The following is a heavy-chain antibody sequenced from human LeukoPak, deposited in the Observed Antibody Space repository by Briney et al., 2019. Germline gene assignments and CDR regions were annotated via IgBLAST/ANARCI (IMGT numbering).Heavy chain of an antibody. CDR3: AKGPSGDYYYYYYMDV. J-gene: IGHJ6*03. CDR2: VSGSAGRT. CDR1: GFTFSSFA. V-gene: IGHV3-23*01. Sequence: GGSLRLSCAASGFTFSSFAMTWVRQAPGKGLEWVSTVSGSAGRTDYADSVKGRFTISRDNLKNTLYLQMNSLRAEDTAVYYCAKGPSGDYYYYYYMDVWGKGTTVTVSS. D-gene: IGHD4-17*01.